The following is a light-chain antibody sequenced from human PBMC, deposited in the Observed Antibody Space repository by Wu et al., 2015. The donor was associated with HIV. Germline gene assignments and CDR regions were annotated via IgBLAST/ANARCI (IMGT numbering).Light chain of an antibody. CDR1: QSVSSD. CDR3: QQYNDRRT. CDR2: GAS. Sequence: EIVMTQSPATLSVSPGERATLSCRASQSVSSDLAWYQQKAGQAPRLLIYGASTRAIGIPARFSGSGSGTEFTLTISSLQSEDFAVYYCQQYNDRRTFGQGTKVEIK. J-gene: IGKJ1*01. V-gene: IGKV3-15*01.